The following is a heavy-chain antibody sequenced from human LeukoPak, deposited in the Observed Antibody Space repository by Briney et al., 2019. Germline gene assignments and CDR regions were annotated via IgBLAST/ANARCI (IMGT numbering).Heavy chain of an antibody. D-gene: IGHD1-14*01. V-gene: IGHV3-48*03. CDR1: GFTFSRYE. Sequence: GGSLRLSCAASGFTFSRYEMNWVRRAPGKGLEWISYIDSSGSVIYYVGSVKGRFTISRDNAKNSMFLQMNSLRAEDTAVYYCTRDEATTSRGTLPEYWGQGTLVTVSS. CDR2: IDSSGSVI. CDR3: TRDEATTSRGTLPEY. J-gene: IGHJ4*02.